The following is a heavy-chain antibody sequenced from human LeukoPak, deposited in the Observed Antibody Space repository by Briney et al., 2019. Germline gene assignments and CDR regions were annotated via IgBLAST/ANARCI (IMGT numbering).Heavy chain of an antibody. V-gene: IGHV4-34*01. CDR1: GGSFSGYN. Sequence: SETLSLTCAVYGGSFSGYNWSWIRQPPGKGLEWLGEINHSASTNYNPSLKSRVTISIDTSKNQFSLKLSSVTAADTAVYYCAREAYCGGDCYSGFDYWGQGTLVTVPS. J-gene: IGHJ4*02. D-gene: IGHD2-21*02. CDR2: INHSAST. CDR3: AREAYCGGDCYSGFDY.